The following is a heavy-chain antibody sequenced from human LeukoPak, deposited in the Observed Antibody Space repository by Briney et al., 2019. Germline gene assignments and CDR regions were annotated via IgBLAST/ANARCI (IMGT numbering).Heavy chain of an antibody. CDR3: ARDNDFWSGYYSFDF. J-gene: IGHJ4*02. Sequence: SETLSLTCTVSGDSINSAAYYWSWIRQHPGKGLEWIGYIYYSGSTSYNPSLQSRVTISIDTSKNQFSLKLSSVAAADTAVYYCARDNDFWSGYYSFDFWGRGTLVTVPS. CDR1: GDSINSAAYY. CDR2: IYYSGST. V-gene: IGHV4-31*03. D-gene: IGHD3-3*01.